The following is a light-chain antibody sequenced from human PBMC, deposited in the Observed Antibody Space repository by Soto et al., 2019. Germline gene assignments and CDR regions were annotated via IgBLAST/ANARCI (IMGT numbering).Light chain of an antibody. J-gene: IGLJ1*01. V-gene: IGLV2-14*01. CDR3: SSYTSSSTLYV. CDR2: EVT. Sequence: QSVLTQPASVSGSPGQSITISCTGTSSDVGGYDYVSWYQQHPGKAPKCIIFEVTNRPSGVSNRFSGSKSGNTASLTISGLQAEDEADYYCSSYTSSSTLYVFGTGTKLTVL. CDR1: SSDVGGYDY.